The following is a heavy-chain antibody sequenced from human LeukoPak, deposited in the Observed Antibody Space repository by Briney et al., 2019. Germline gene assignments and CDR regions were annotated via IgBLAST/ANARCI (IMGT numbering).Heavy chain of an antibody. V-gene: IGHV4-34*01. CDR2: INHSGST. D-gene: IGHD2-2*02. CDR3: AREEGCSSTSCYTVY. CDR1: GGSSSGYY. Sequence: SETLSLTCAVYGGSSSGYYWSWIRQPPGKGLEWIGEINHSGSTNYNPSLKSRVTISVDTSKNQFSLKLSSVTAADTAVYYCAREEGCSSTSCYTVYWGQGTLVTVSS. J-gene: IGHJ4*02.